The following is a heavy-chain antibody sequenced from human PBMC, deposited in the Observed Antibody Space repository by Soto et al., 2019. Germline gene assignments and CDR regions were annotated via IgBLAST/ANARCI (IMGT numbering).Heavy chain of an antibody. D-gene: IGHD5-12*01. V-gene: IGHV3-30-3*01. Sequence: GGSLRLSCAASGFTFSSYAMHWVRQAPGKGLEWVAVISYDGSNKYYADSVKGRFTISRDNSKNTLYLQMNSLRAEDTAVYYCARDHVDIVATITVGEGYYFDYWGQGTLVTVSS. J-gene: IGHJ4*02. CDR2: ISYDGSNK. CDR1: GFTFSSYA. CDR3: ARDHVDIVATITVGEGYYFDY.